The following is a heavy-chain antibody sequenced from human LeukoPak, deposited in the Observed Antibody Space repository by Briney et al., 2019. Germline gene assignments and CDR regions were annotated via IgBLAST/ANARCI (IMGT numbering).Heavy chain of an antibody. Sequence: ASVKVSCKASGYTFTSYGISWVRQAPGQGLEWMGWISAYNGNTNYAQKLQGRVTMTTDTSTSTAYMELRSLRSDDTAVHYCAREGDWEDYYDSSGYPTQIDYWGQGTLVTVSS. CDR1: GYTFTSYG. CDR3: AREGDWEDYYDSSGYPTQIDY. J-gene: IGHJ4*02. CDR2: ISAYNGNT. V-gene: IGHV1-18*01. D-gene: IGHD3-22*01.